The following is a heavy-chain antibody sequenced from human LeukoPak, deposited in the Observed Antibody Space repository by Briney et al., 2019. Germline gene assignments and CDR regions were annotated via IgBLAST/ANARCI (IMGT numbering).Heavy chain of an antibody. CDR2: ISESGGST. J-gene: IGHJ1*01. CDR1: GFTFSSYA. V-gene: IGHV3-23*01. D-gene: IGHD6-19*01. Sequence: GGSLRLSCAASGFTFSSYAMSWVRQAPGRGLEWVSGISESGGSTYYADYVKGRFTISRDNSKNTLYLQMNSLRAEDTAVYYCAKGTTGIAVAGTGYFQHWGQDTLVTVSS. CDR3: AKGTTGIAVAGTGYFQH.